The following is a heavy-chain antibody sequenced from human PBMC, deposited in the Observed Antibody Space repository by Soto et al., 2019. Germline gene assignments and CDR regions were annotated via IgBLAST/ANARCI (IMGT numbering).Heavy chain of an antibody. Sequence: QVQLVQSGAEVKKPGSSVTVSCKASGGTFSSYAISWVRQDPGQGLKWMGGIIPILGTANYAQKFQGIVSNTADESTSTADMELSSLRCEDTAVYYCARAHITGTIGGFDDWGQGTLVTFSS. D-gene: IGHD1-7*01. CDR2: IIPILGTA. V-gene: IGHV1-69*01. CDR3: ARAHITGTIGGFDD. J-gene: IGHJ4*02. CDR1: GGTFSSYA.